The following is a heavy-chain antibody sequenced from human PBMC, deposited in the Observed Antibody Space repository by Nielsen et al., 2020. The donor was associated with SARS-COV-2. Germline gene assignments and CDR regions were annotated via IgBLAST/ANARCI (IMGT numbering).Heavy chain of an antibody. CDR3: ARNVGGTYYYYGMDV. V-gene: IGHV7-4-1*02. CDR2: INSNTGDP. J-gene: IGHJ6*02. CDR1: VYTFSNYA. D-gene: IGHD6-19*01. Sequence: ASVKVSCKASVYTFSNYAMNWVRQAPGQGLEWMGRINSNTGDPTHAQGFTGRFVFSLDTSVSTAYLQISSLKADDTAVYYCARNVGGTYYYYGMDVWGQGTTVTVSS.